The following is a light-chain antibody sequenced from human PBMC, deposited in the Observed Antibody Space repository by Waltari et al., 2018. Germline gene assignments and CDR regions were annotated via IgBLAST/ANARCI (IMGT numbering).Light chain of an antibody. CDR2: EVN. V-gene: IGLV2-23*02. CDR3: CSYAGRNTYV. Sequence: QSAPPQPAHVSGSPGPQLTLPWLATHIALATYTLVTWYQQHPGKAPKLIVYEVNQRPSGVSNRFSVSKSGNTASLTISGLQTEDEADYYCCSYAGRNTYVFGTGTKVTVL. CDR1: HIALATYTL. J-gene: IGLJ1*01.